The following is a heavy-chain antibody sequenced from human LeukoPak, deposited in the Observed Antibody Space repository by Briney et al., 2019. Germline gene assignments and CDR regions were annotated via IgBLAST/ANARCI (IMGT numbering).Heavy chain of an antibody. J-gene: IGHJ4*02. CDR3: AKDGRDYVWGTYFDY. CDR2: ISWNSGSI. CDR1: GFTFDDYA. D-gene: IGHD3-16*01. Sequence: PGGSLRLSCAASGFTFDDYAMHWVRQAPGKGLEWVSGISWNSGSIGYADSVKGRFTISRDNAKNSLYLQMNSLRAEDTALYYCAKDGRDYVWGTYFDYWGQGTLVTVSS. V-gene: IGHV3-9*01.